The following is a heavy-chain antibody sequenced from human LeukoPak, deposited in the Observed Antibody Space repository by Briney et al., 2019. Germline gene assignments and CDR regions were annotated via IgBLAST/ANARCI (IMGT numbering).Heavy chain of an antibody. CDR1: GGSISSGGYY. CDR3: ARVISCSGGSCFDGMVDY. J-gene: IGHJ4*02. V-gene: IGHV4-31*03. Sequence: PSQTLSLTCTVSGGSISSGGYYWSWIRQHPGKGLEWIGYIYYSGSTSYNPSLKSRVTISVDTSKNQFSLKLSSVTAADTAVYYCARVISCSGGSCFDGMVDYWGQGTLVTVSS. CDR2: IYYSGST. D-gene: IGHD2-15*01.